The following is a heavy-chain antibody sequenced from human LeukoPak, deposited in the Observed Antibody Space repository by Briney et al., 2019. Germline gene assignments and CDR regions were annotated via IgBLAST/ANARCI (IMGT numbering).Heavy chain of an antibody. CDR3: AAEMGNYYYDSSGYLHY. D-gene: IGHD3-22*01. J-gene: IGHJ4*02. CDR1: GGSISSYY. Sequence: KPSETLSLTWTVSGGSISSYYWSWIRQPAGKGLGWVGRIYTSGSTKYNPSLKSRVTISVDTSKNQLSLKLSSVTAADTAVYYCAAEMGNYYYDSSGYLHYWGQGILVTVSS. CDR2: IYTSGST. V-gene: IGHV4-4*07.